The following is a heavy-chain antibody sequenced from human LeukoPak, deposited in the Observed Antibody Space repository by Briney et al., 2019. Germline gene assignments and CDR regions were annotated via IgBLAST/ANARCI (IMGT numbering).Heavy chain of an antibody. J-gene: IGHJ2*01. D-gene: IGHD3-22*01. Sequence: SETLSLTCSVSGGSISNYYWSWIRQPPGKGLEWIGSMYYSGSTNYNPSLKSRATISEDTSKKRFSLKLSSVTAADTAVYCARAGYDTSGFWYFDLWGRGTLVTVSS. CDR1: GGSISNYY. CDR3: RAGYDTSGFWYFDL. CDR2: MYYSGST. V-gene: IGHV4-59*01.